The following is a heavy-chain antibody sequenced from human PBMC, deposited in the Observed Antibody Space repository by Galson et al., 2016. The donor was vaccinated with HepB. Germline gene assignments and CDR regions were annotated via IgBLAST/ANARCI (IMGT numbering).Heavy chain of an antibody. Sequence: SVKVSCKASGYTFTTYGLSWVRQAPGQGLEWMGWISPYNGNTKYAQNFQGRVTMTTDTSTSTAYMELRGLRSDDTAVYYCARKDGEAAQNYYHHHYGMDVWGRGTTVSVSS. J-gene: IGHJ6*02. CDR2: ISPYNGNT. D-gene: IGHD6-6*01. V-gene: IGHV1-18*01. CDR1: GYTFTTYG. CDR3: ARKDGEAAQNYYHHHYGMDV.